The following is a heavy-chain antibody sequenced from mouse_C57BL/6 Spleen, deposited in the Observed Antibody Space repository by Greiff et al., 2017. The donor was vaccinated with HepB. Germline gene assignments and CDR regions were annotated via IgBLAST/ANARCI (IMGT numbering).Heavy chain of an antibody. J-gene: IGHJ1*03. D-gene: IGHD1-1*01. Sequence: QVQLQQPGAELVKPGASVKLSCKASGYTFTSYWMHWVKQRPGQGLEWIGMIYPNSGSTNYNEKFKSKATLTVDKSSSTAYMQLSSLTSEDSAVYYCARRFYYGSSYVGWYFDVWGTGTTVTVSS. CDR1: GYTFTSYW. CDR3: ARRFYYGSSYVGWYFDV. CDR2: IYPNSGST. V-gene: IGHV1-64*01.